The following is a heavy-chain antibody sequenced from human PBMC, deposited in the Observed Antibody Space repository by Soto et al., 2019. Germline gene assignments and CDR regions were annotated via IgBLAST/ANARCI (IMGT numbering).Heavy chain of an antibody. CDR2: ISYDGSSK. CDR3: AKSGKNHYYGMDV. V-gene: IGHV3-30*18. CDR1: GFTFSSYG. Sequence: PGGSLRLSCAASGFTFSSYGMHGVRQAPGKGLEWVAVISYDGSSKYYADSVKGRFTISRDNSKNTLYLQMNSLRPEDTAVYYCAKSGKNHYYGMDVWGQGTTVTVSS. J-gene: IGHJ6*02.